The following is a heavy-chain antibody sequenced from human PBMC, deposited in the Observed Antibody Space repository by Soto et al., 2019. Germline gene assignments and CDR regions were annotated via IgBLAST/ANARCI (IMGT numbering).Heavy chain of an antibody. V-gene: IGHV3-30*18. CDR1: GFTFSSYG. Sequence: GGSLRLSCAASGFTFSSYGMHWVRQAPGKGLEWVAVISYDGSNKYYADSVKGRFTISRDNSKNTLYLQMNSLRAEDTAVYYCAKDGIVATFPYYFDFWGQGTPVTVSS. J-gene: IGHJ4*02. CDR2: ISYDGSNK. CDR3: AKDGIVATFPYYFDF. D-gene: IGHD5-12*01.